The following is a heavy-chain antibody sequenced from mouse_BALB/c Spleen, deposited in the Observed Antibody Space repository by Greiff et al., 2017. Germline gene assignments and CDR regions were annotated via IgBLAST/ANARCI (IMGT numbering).Heavy chain of an antibody. Sequence: EVKVVESGGGLVKPGGSLKLSCAASGFTFSSYGMSWVRQTPDKRLEWVATISSGGSYTYYPDSVKGRFTISRDNAKNTLYLQMSSLKSEDTAMYYCARELGRYFDYWGQGTTLTVSS. V-gene: IGHV5-6*03. D-gene: IGHD4-1*01. CDR2: ISSGGSYT. CDR1: GFTFSSYG. CDR3: ARELGRYFDY. J-gene: IGHJ2*01.